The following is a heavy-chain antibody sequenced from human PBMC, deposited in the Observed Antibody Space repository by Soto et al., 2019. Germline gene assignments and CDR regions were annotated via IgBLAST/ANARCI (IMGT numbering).Heavy chain of an antibody. CDR3: AHSGPAYFFDY. V-gene: IGHV2-5*02. J-gene: IGHJ4*02. CDR1: GFSLSTSGVG. CDR2: IYWDDDK. Sequence: QITLKESGPTLVKPTQTLTLTCTFSGFSLSTSGVGVGWIRQHPGKALEWLALIYWDDDKPYSPSLKSRLTITQDSAKNQVDLTMTNMYLVDTAAYYCAHSGPAYFFDYWGQGTLVTVSS.